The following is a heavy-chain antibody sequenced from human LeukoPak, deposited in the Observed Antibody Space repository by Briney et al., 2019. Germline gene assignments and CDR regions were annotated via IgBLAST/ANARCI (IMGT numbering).Heavy chain of an antibody. CDR1: GGSISSYY. V-gene: IGHV4-59*08. CDR2: IYYSGST. J-gene: IGHJ3*01. Sequence: SETLSLTCTVSGGSISSYYWSWIRQPPGKGLEWIGYIYYSGSTNYNPSLKSRVTISVDTSKNQFSLKLSSVTAADTAVYYCARRPGYSYGGDAFDVWGQGTMVTVSS. CDR3: ARRPGYSYGGDAFDV. D-gene: IGHD5-18*01.